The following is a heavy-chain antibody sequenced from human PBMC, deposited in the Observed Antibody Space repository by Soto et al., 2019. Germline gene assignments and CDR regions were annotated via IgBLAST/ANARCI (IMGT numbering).Heavy chain of an antibody. D-gene: IGHD6-6*01. CDR1: GYTFTSYY. Sequence: GASVKVSCKASGYTFTSYYMHWVRQAPGQGLEWMGIINPSGGSTSYAQKFQGRVTMTRDTSTSTVYMELSSLRSEDTAVYYCARDHSSSYYYYGMDVWGQGTTVTVSS. CDR2: INPSGGST. CDR3: ARDHSSSYYYYGMDV. V-gene: IGHV1-46*01. J-gene: IGHJ6*02.